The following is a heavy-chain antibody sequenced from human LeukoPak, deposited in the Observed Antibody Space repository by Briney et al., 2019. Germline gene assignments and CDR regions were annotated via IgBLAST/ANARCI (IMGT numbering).Heavy chain of an antibody. V-gene: IGHV3-20*04. J-gene: IGHJ6*03. Sequence: PGGSLRLSCAGSGFTFDDYGMSWVRQAPGKGLEWVSGINWNGGSTGYADSLKGRFTISRDNAKNSLYLQMNSLRAEDTALYYCARHGVGTLVLNVQYYYYYYMDVWGKGTTVTVSS. CDR1: GFTFDDYG. CDR2: INWNGGST. CDR3: ARHGVGTLVLNVQYYYYYYMDV. D-gene: IGHD2-8*01.